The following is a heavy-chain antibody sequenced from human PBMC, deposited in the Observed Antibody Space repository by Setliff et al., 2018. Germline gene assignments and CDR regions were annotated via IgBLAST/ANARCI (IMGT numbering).Heavy chain of an antibody. V-gene: IGHV3-23*03. J-gene: IGHJ5*02. CDR3: AKDPNGDFFGAFDT. CDR1: GFTFSTYA. CDR2: IYSGDRNT. D-gene: IGHD4-17*01. Sequence: PGGSLRLSCAASGFTFSTYAMSWVRQAPGKGLEWVSTIYSGDRNTFYTDSVKGRFTIFRDGSKNTLYLQMNGLRAEDSALYYCAKDPNGDFFGAFDTWGQGALVTSPQ.